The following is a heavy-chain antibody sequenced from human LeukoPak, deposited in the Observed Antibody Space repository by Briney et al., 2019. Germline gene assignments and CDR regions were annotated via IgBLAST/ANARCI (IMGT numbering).Heavy chain of an antibody. D-gene: IGHD3-22*01. J-gene: IGHJ4*02. CDR3: AKVVSSGYYPDLDY. V-gene: IGHV3-23*01. CDR1: GFTFSSYS. CDR2: ISGSGGST. Sequence: GGSLRLSCAASGFTFSSYSMNWVRQAPGKGLEWVSYISGSGGSTYYADSVKGRFTISRDNSKNTLYLQMNSLRAEDTAVYYCAKVVSSGYYPDLDYWGQGTLVTVSS.